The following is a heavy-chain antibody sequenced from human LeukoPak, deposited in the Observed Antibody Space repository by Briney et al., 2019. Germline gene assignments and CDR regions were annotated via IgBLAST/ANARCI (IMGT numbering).Heavy chain of an antibody. V-gene: IGHV1-8*03. Sequence: GASVKVSCKASGYTFTSYDINWVRQATGQGLEWMGWMNPNSGNTGYAQKFQGRVTITRNTSISTAYMELSSLSSEDTAVYYCAGSGCYYNTFDYWGQGTLVTVSS. D-gene: IGHD1-26*01. J-gene: IGHJ4*02. CDR3: AGSGCYYNTFDY. CDR2: MNPNSGNT. CDR1: GYTFTSYD.